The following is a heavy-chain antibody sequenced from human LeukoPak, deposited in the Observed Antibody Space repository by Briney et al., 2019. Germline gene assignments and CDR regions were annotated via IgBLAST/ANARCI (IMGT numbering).Heavy chain of an antibody. V-gene: IGHV3-7*01. Sequence: GGSLRLSCAASGFTFSSYSMTWVRQAPGKGLEWVANINQDGSVKYYVDSLKGRFTISRDNAKNSVFLHMISLRADDTAVYYCAKDGGTNALDYWGQGTLVTVSS. CDR3: AKDGGTNALDY. CDR2: INQDGSVK. CDR1: GFTFSSYS. D-gene: IGHD1-26*01. J-gene: IGHJ4*02.